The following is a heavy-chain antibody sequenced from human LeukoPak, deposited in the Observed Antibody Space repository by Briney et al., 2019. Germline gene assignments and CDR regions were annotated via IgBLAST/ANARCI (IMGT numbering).Heavy chain of an antibody. CDR1: GYTFTSYG. CDR3: ARFTIVVWSRRFDY. V-gene: IGHV1-18*01. D-gene: IGHD2-15*01. J-gene: IGHJ4*02. CDR2: ISAYNGNT. Sequence: ASVKVSCKASGYTFTSYGISWVRQAPGQGLEWMGWISAYNGNTNYAQKLQGRVTMTTDTSTSTAYMELRSLRSDDTAVYYSARFTIVVWSRRFDYWGQGTLVTVSS.